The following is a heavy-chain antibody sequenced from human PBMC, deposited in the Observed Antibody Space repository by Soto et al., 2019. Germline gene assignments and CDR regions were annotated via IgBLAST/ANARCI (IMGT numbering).Heavy chain of an antibody. CDR3: ARGIKYGAYAGWFDP. CDR2: MNPNSGNT. V-gene: IGHV1-8*01. J-gene: IGHJ5*02. Sequence: QVQLVQSGAEVKKPGASVKVSCKASGYTFTSYDINWVRQATGQGLEYLGWMNPNSGNTAYVQKFQGRVTMTWDTSITTAYMELSGLRSEDTAVYFCARGIKYGAYAGWFDPWGQGTLVTVSS. D-gene: IGHD4-17*01. CDR1: GYTFTSYD.